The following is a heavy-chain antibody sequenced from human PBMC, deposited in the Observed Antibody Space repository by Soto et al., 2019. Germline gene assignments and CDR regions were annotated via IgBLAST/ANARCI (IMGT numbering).Heavy chain of an antibody. CDR1: GGSISSGGYY. V-gene: IGHV4-61*09. J-gene: IGHJ1*01. D-gene: IGHD2-15*01. CDR2: VSATGST. CDR3: ARSSVVGPEYLQH. Sequence: LSLTCTVSGGSISSGGYYWSWVRQPAGRGLEWIGYVSATGSTKFNPSLKSRVTMSIDASKNQMSLSLTSVTAADTALYYCARSSVVGPEYLQHWGQGTLVTVSS.